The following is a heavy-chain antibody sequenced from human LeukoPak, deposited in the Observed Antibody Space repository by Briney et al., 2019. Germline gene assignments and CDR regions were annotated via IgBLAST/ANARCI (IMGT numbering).Heavy chain of an antibody. CDR3: ARGGGNGDYLGGAFDI. CDR2: IYYSGST. Sequence: SQTLSLTCTVSGGSISSGDYYWSWIRQPPGKGLEWIGYIYYSGSTYYNPSLKSRVTISVDTSKNQFSLKLSSVTAADTAVYYCARGGGNGDYLGGAFDIWGQGTMVTVSS. D-gene: IGHD4-17*01. CDR1: GGSISSGDYY. V-gene: IGHV4-30-4*01. J-gene: IGHJ3*02.